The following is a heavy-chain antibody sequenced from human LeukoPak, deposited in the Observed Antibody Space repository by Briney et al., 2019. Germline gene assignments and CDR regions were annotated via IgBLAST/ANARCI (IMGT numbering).Heavy chain of an antibody. Sequence: SETLSLTCTVSGGSISSYYWSWIRQPPGKGLEWIGYIYYSGSTNYNPSLKSRVTISVDTSKTQFSLKLSSVTAADTAVYYCARGTTVVTPVDYWGQGTLVTVSS. J-gene: IGHJ4*02. V-gene: IGHV4-59*01. CDR2: IYYSGST. D-gene: IGHD4-23*01. CDR1: GGSISSYY. CDR3: ARGTTVVTPVDY.